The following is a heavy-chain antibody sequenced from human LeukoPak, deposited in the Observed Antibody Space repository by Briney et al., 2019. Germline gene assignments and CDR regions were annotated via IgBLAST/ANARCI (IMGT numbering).Heavy chain of an antibody. CDR2: IRSKAYGGTT. V-gene: IGHV3-49*04. J-gene: IGHJ4*02. Sequence: GGSLRLSCTASGFTFGDYAMTWVRQAPAKGLEWVGFIRSKAYGGTTEYAASVKGRFTISRDDSKNIAYLQMDSLKIEDTAVFYCTRDGRGYSYGSFDYWGQGTLVTVSS. CDR1: GFTFGDYA. D-gene: IGHD5-18*01. CDR3: TRDGRGYSYGSFDY.